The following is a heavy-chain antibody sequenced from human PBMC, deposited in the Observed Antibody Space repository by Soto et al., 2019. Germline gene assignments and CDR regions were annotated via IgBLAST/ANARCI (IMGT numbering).Heavy chain of an antibody. CDR3: VRDNGGY. D-gene: IGHD2-8*01. J-gene: IGHJ4*02. CDR2: INSDGST. V-gene: IGHV3-74*01. Sequence: VQVVESGGGVVQPGGSLRLYCAASGFTFNKYPLYWVRQAAGKGLVWVSRINSDGSTFYADSVKGRFTISRDNAKDTLYLQMNSLRVEDSAVYFCVRDNGGYWGQGTLVTVSS. CDR1: GFTFNKYP.